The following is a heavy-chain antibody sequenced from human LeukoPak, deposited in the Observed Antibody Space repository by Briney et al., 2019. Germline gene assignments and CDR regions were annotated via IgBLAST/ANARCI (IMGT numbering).Heavy chain of an antibody. Sequence: ASVKVSCKASGYTFTSYDINWARQATGQGLEWMGWVNPSSGVTRYAQKFQGRVTMTRNTSISTAYMELSSLRSEDTAVYYCAKNYDFLTGYASWGQGTLVTVSS. V-gene: IGHV1-8*02. CDR1: GYTFTSYD. CDR2: VNPSSGVT. D-gene: IGHD3-9*01. CDR3: AKNYDFLTGYAS. J-gene: IGHJ4*02.